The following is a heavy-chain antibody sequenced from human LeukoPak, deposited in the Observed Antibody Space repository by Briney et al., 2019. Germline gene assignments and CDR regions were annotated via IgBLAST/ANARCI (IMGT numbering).Heavy chain of an antibody. CDR1: GYTFTSYY. Sequence: ASVKVSCKASGYTFTSYYLHWVRQAPGQGLEWMGMVNPSGGSTSYAQKFQGRVTMTRDTSTTTVYMELSSLRSDDTAVYYCARDNVYFDYWGQGTLVTVSS. J-gene: IGHJ4*02. CDR3: ARDNVYFDY. D-gene: IGHD2-8*01. V-gene: IGHV1-46*01. CDR2: VNPSGGST.